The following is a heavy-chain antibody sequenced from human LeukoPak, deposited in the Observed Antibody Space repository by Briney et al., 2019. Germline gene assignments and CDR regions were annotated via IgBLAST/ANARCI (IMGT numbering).Heavy chain of an antibody. V-gene: IGHV4-4*07. CDR3: ARDHHYYCSSTSCYTPYFDY. J-gene: IGHJ4*02. Sequence: SETLSLTCTVSGGSISSYYWSWIRQPAGKGLEWIGRIYTSGSTNYNPSLKSRVTMSVDTSKNQFSLKLSSVTAADTAVYCCARDHHYYCSSTSCYTPYFDYWGQGTLVTVSS. CDR2: IYTSGST. CDR1: GGSISSYY. D-gene: IGHD2-2*02.